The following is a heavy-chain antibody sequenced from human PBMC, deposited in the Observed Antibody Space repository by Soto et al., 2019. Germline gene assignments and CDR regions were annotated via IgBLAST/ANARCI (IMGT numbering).Heavy chain of an antibody. CDR2: INFDGTIT. D-gene: IGHD5-18*01. J-gene: IGHJ4*02. Sequence: EVQLVESGGGLVRPGGSLTLSCAASGFALSSCWMHWVRQAPGKGPEWVSRINFDGTITSYADSVKGRFTISRDNAKNTLDLQMNSLRAEDTAVYYCVRDRVRYSYDFDCWGQGAQVTVSS. CDR3: VRDRVRYSYDFDC. CDR1: GFALSSCW. V-gene: IGHV3-74*01.